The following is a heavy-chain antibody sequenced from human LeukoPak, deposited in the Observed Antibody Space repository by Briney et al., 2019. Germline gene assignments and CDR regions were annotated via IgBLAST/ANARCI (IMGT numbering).Heavy chain of an antibody. Sequence: SETLSLTCAVSGGSISSSNWWSWVRQPPGKGLEWIGEIYHSGSTNYNPSLKSRVTISVDKSKNQFSLKLSSVTAADTAVYYCARGYYGSGSLTHAFDIWGQGTMVTVSS. J-gene: IGHJ3*02. CDR2: IYHSGST. CDR3: ARGYYGSGSLTHAFDI. V-gene: IGHV4-4*02. D-gene: IGHD3-10*01. CDR1: GGSISSSNW.